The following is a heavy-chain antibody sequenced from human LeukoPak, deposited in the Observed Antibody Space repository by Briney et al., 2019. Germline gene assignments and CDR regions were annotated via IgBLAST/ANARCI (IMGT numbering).Heavy chain of an antibody. CDR1: GFTFSSYG. CDR2: LRYDGSKT. D-gene: IGHD3-9*01. Sequence: GGSLRLSCAASGFTFSSYGMHWVRQAPGKGLEWVSFLRYDGSKTFYGDSVRGRFTISRDNSKNTLYLQMNSLRAEDTAVYYCARLGYPWYFDLWGRGTLVTVSS. V-gene: IGHV3-30*02. J-gene: IGHJ2*01. CDR3: ARLGYPWYFDL.